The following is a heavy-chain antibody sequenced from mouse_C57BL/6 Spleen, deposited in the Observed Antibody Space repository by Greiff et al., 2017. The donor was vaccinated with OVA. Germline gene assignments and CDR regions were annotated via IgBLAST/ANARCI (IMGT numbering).Heavy chain of an antibody. CDR1: GFSLTSYG. CDR3: AREKVTWTGDYAMDY. V-gene: IGHV2-6*03. CDR2: IWSDGST. Sequence: QVQLKQSGPGLVAPSQSLSITCTVSGFSLTSYGVHWVRQPPGKGLEWLVVIWSDGSTTYNSALKSRLSISKDNSKRQVFLKMNSLQTDDTAMDDWAREKVTWTGDYAMDYWGQGTSVTVSS. D-gene: IGHD4-1*01. J-gene: IGHJ4*01.